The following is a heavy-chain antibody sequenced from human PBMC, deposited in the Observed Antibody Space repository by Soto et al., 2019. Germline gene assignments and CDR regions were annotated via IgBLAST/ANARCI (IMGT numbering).Heavy chain of an antibody. J-gene: IGHJ4*02. D-gene: IGHD6-13*01. CDR1: GGSFSGYY. V-gene: IGHV4-34*01. CDR2: INHSGST. Sequence: PSETLSLTCAVYGGSFSGYYWSWIRQPPGKGLEWIGEINHSGSTNYNPSLKSRVTISVDTSKNQFSLKLSSVTAADTAVYYCARGRSSSWYRGVDDYWGQGTLLTVSS. CDR3: ARGRSSSWYRGVDDY.